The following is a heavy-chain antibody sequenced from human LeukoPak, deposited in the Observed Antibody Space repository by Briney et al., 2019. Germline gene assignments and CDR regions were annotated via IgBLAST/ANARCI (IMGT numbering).Heavy chain of an antibody. D-gene: IGHD4-17*01. CDR3: ARSYGDYGNYYYYMDD. Sequence: ASVKVSCKASGYTFTDYYMHWVRQAPGQGLEWMGRINPNSGGTNSAQKFQGRVTMTRDTSISTAYMELRSLRSDGTAVYYCARSYGDYGNYYYYMDDWGKETTVTVSS. V-gene: IGHV1-2*06. J-gene: IGHJ6*03. CDR1: GYTFTDYY. CDR2: INPNSGGT.